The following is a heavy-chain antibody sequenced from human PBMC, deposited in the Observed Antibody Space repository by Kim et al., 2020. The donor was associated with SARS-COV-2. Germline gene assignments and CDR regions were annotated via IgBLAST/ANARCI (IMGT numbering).Heavy chain of an antibody. CDR3: ARAYGSGSYRNYYYYGMDV. J-gene: IGHJ6*02. CDR2: ISAYNGNT. CDR1: GYTFTSYG. D-gene: IGHD3-10*01. V-gene: IGHV1-18*01. Sequence: ASVKVSCKASGYTFTSYGISWVRQAPGQGLEWMGWISAYNGNTNYAQKLQGRVTMTTDTSTSTAYMELRSLRSDDTAVYYCARAYGSGSYRNYYYYGMDVWGQGTTVTVSS.